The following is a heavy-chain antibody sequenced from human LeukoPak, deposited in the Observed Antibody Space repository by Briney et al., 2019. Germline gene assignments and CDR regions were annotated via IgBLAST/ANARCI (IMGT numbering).Heavy chain of an antibody. J-gene: IGHJ6*02. CDR1: GLTFSNEA. Sequence: PLRFSCSAYGLTFSNEAIPRVRQPPGKGLEWVAVISYDGVNKDNAESVKGRFTISRDSSKNTLFLQMNSLRAEDTAVYYCARDSGSIPYSWAMDVWGQGTPVTVSS. CDR2: ISYDGVNK. D-gene: IGHD2-15*01. V-gene: IGHV3-30*04. CDR3: ARDSGSIPYSWAMDV.